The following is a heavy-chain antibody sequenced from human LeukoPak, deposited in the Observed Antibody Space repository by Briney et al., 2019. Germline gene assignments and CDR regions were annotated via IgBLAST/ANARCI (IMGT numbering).Heavy chain of an antibody. D-gene: IGHD4-17*01. Sequence: ASVKVSCKVSGYTLTELSMHWVRQAPGQGLEWMGWINPNSGGTNYAQKFQGRVTMTGDTSISTAYMELSRLRSDDTAVYYCARTPDYGFFDYWGQGTLVTVSS. J-gene: IGHJ4*02. CDR3: ARTPDYGFFDY. V-gene: IGHV1-2*02. CDR1: GYTLTELS. CDR2: INPNSGGT.